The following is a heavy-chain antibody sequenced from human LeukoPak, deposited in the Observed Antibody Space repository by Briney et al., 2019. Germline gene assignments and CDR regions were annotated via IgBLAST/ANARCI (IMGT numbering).Heavy chain of an antibody. J-gene: IGHJ6*03. D-gene: IGHD3-10*01. CDR2: IKSKTDGGTT. V-gene: IGHV3-15*01. Sequence: GGSLRLSCAASGFTFSNAWMSWVRQAPGKGLEWVGRIKSKTDGGTTDYAAPVKGRFTISRDDSKNTLYLQMNSLRAEDTAVYYCAKDMVRGVIDINDYYYYMDAWGKGTTVTISS. CDR3: AKDMVRGVIDINDYYYYMDA. CDR1: GFTFSNAW.